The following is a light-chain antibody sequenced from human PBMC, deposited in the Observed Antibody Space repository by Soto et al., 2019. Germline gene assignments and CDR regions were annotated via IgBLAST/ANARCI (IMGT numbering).Light chain of an antibody. CDR2: EVT. V-gene: IGLV2-14*01. CDR1: STDVNGHDY. CDR3: CSYTSGTSV. J-gene: IGLJ1*01. Sequence: QSVLAQPASVSGSPGQSITISCTGTSTDVNGHDYVSWYQQHPGKAPKVIIYEVTNRPSGISNRFSGSKPGNTASLTISGLQAEDEADYHCCSYTSGTSVFGTGTKVTVL.